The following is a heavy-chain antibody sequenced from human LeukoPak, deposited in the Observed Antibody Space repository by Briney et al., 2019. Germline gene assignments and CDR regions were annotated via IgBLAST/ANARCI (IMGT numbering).Heavy chain of an antibody. CDR1: GFTFSSYG. V-gene: IGHV3-30*18. CDR3: AKGRVLGNGDYADY. Sequence: GGSLRLSCAASGFTFSSYGMHWVRQAPGKGLEWVAVISYDGSNKYYADSVKGRFTISRDNSKNTLYLQMNSLRAEDTAVYYCAKGRVLGNGDYADYWGQGTLATVSS. CDR2: ISYDGSNK. J-gene: IGHJ4*02. D-gene: IGHD4-17*01.